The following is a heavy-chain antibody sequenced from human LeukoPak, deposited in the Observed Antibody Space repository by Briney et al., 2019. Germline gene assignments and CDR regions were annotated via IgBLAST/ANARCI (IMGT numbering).Heavy chain of an antibody. J-gene: IGHJ4*02. Sequence: GESLKISCKGSGYSFTSYWIGWVRQMPGKGLEWMGIIYPGDSDTRYSPSFQGQVTISADKSISTAYLQWSSLKASDTAMYYCARIGLSEGYYYDSMSYFDYWGQGTLVTVSS. CDR3: ARIGLSEGYYYDSMSYFDY. D-gene: IGHD3-22*01. CDR1: GYSFTSYW. CDR2: IYPGDSDT. V-gene: IGHV5-51*01.